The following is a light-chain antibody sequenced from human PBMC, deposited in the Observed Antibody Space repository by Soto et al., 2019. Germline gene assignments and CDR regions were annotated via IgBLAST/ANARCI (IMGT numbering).Light chain of an antibody. Sequence: DILLTQSPATLSLSPGERATLACRASQSVSTYLSWYQQRPGQAPRLLIYDASNRATGIPARFSGSGSGTDFTLTISSLEPEDFAIYYCQQRSGWYTFGQGTMVDIK. CDR3: QQRSGWYT. V-gene: IGKV3-11*01. CDR2: DAS. J-gene: IGKJ2*01. CDR1: QSVSTY.